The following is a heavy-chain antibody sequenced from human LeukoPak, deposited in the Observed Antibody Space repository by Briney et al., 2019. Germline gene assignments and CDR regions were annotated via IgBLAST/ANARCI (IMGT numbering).Heavy chain of an antibody. CDR1: GGSFSGYY. CDR3: AREVVPAAIGWFDP. D-gene: IGHD2-2*01. Sequence: SETLSLTCAVYGGSFSGYYWSWIRQPPGKGLEWIGGINHSGSTNYNPSLKSRVTISVDTSKNQFSLKLSSVTAADTAVYYCAREVVPAAIGWFDPWGQGTLVTVSS. CDR2: INHSGST. J-gene: IGHJ5*02. V-gene: IGHV4-34*01.